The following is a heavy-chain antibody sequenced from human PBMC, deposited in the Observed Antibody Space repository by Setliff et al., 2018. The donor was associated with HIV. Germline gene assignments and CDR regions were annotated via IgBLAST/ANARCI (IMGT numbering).Heavy chain of an antibody. CDR1: GYTFTSYY. J-gene: IGHJ3*02. Sequence: ASVKVSCKASGYTFTSYYMNWVRQAPGQGLEWMGIINPGGGSSTYAQKFQGRVAMTRDTSTSTVYMELSSLRSEDTAVYYCARDRVRITIFGANDASDIWGQGTMVTVSS. CDR2: INPGGGSS. V-gene: IGHV1-46*01. D-gene: IGHD3-3*01. CDR3: ARDRVRITIFGANDASDI.